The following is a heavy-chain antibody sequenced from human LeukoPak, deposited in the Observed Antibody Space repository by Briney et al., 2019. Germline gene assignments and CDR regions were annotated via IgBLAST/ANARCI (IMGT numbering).Heavy chain of an antibody. D-gene: IGHD1-14*01. V-gene: IGHV3-7*01. CDR3: ARARDSTGRADY. CDR2: INQDGSKK. J-gene: IGHJ4*02. Sequence: GQSLRLSCAASGFTFSSNWMAWVRQTPGKGLEWVANINQDGSKKYCVDSVKGRFTISRDNAKNSVYLQMDSLRVEDTAVYYCARARDSTGRADYWGQGTLVTVTS. CDR1: GFTFSSNW.